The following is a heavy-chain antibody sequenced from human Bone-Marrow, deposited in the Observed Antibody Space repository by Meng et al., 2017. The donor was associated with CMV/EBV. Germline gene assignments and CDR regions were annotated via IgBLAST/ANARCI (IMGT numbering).Heavy chain of an antibody. CDR2: IFTSGST. CDR1: GGSISSGSYY. Sequence: QVQLQESGPGLVKPSQTLSLTCTVPGGSISSGSYYWSWIRQPAGKGLEWIGRIFTSGSTNYNPSLKSRVTISVDTSKNQFSLKLSSVTAADTAVYYCARGYAGLWLPEAFDIWGQGTVVTVSS. J-gene: IGHJ3*02. CDR3: ARGYAGLWLPEAFDI. V-gene: IGHV4-61*02. D-gene: IGHD5-18*01.